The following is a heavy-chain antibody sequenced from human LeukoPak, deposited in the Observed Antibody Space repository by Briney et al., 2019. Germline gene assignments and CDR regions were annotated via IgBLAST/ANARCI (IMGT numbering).Heavy chain of an antibody. J-gene: IGHJ4*02. CDR3: ARDSTLHAWFGELFSF. D-gene: IGHD3-10*01. V-gene: IGHV3-48*03. CDR1: GFTFSSYE. CDR2: ISSSGSTI. Sequence: GGSLRLSCAASGFTFSSYEMNWVRQAPGKGLEWVSYISSSGSTIYYADSVKGRFTISRDNAKNSLYLQMNSLRAEDTAVYYCARDSTLHAWFGELFSFWGPGTLVTVSS.